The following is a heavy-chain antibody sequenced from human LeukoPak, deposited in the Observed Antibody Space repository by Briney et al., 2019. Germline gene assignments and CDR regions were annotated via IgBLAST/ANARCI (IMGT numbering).Heavy chain of an antibody. Sequence: SETLSLTCTVSGGSISSGGYYWSWVRQHPGKGLEWIGYIYYSGSTYYNPSLKSRVTISVDTSKNQFSLKLSSVTAADTAVYYCARGSGSYHFDYWGQGTLVTVSS. CDR3: ARGSGSYHFDY. J-gene: IGHJ4*02. V-gene: IGHV4-31*03. CDR2: IYYSGST. D-gene: IGHD1-26*01. CDR1: GGSISSGGYY.